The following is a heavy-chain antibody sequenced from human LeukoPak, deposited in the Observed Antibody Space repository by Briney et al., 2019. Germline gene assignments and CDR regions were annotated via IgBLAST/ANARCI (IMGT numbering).Heavy chain of an antibody. Sequence: GASVKVSCEASGGTFSSYAISWVRQAPGQGLEWMGRIIPIFGIANYAQKFQGRVTITADKSTSTAYMELSSLRSEDTAVYYCARWDGDYRRLDYWGQGTLVTVSS. CDR2: IIPIFGIA. V-gene: IGHV1-69*04. CDR3: ARWDGDYRRLDY. D-gene: IGHD4-17*01. CDR1: GGTFSSYA. J-gene: IGHJ4*02.